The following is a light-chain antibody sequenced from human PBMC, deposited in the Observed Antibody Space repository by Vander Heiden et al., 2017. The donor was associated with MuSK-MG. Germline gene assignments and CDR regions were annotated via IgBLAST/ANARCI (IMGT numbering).Light chain of an antibody. V-gene: IGKV3-20*01. CDR1: QSVSSSY. CDR2: GAS. J-gene: IGKJ4*01. Sequence: EIVFTQSPDTLSLSPGERATLSCRASQSVSSSYLAWYQQKPGQAPRLLIYGASSRATGIPDRFSGSGSGTDFTLTISRLEPEDFAVYYCQQYGSSLLTFGGGTKVEIK. CDR3: QQYGSSLLT.